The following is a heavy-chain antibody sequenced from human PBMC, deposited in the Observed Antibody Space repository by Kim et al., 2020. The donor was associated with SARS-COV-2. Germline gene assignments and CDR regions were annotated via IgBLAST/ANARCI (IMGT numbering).Heavy chain of an antibody. CDR1: GGTFSSYA. Sequence: SVKVSCKASGGTFSSYAISWVRQAPGQGLEWMGGIIPIFGTANYAQKFQGRVTIIADESTSTAYMELSSLRSEDTAVYYCAIWEYYDILTGNQYYGMDVWGQGTTVTVSS. D-gene: IGHD3-9*01. J-gene: IGHJ6*02. CDR3: AIWEYYDILTGNQYYGMDV. CDR2: IIPIFGTA. V-gene: IGHV1-69*13.